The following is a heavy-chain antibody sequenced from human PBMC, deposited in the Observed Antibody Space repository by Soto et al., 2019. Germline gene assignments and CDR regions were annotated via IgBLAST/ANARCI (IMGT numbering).Heavy chain of an antibody. V-gene: IGHV3-23*01. D-gene: IGHD2-2*01. Sequence: GGSLRLSCVASGFSFGTHAMTWVRQAPGKGLEWVSVISAGSGNSYYADSVKGRFSVSRDHSKNTLWLQMDSLRAEATDLYYCARQKLKSSTWYGSIDSWGQGTLVTVSS. CDR2: ISAGSGNS. CDR3: ARQKLKSSTWYGSIDS. CDR1: GFSFGTHA. J-gene: IGHJ4*02.